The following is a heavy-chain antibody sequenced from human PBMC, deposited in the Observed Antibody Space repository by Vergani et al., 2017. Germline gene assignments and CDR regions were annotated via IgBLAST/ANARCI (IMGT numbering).Heavy chain of an antibody. J-gene: IGHJ3*01. CDR3: ARRSGGYYSGGKVHPLRKAFDV. V-gene: IGHV4-61*02. Sequence: QVQLQASGPGRVKPSQTLSLPCTMSGGSISAGYYFWSWIRQPAGKGLEWLGHISASGNASHSPSLKTRVSMSVDTSKNQFSLTVTSVTAADTAIYFCARRSGGYYSGGKVHPLRKAFDVWGHGTVVTVSS. CDR1: GGSISAGYYF. D-gene: IGHD2-15*01. CDR2: ISASGNA.